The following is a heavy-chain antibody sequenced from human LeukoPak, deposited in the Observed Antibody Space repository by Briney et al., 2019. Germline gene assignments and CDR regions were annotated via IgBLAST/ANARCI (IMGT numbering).Heavy chain of an antibody. Sequence: GGSLRLSCAASGFTFSSYAMSWVRQAPGKGLEWVSAISGSGGSTYYADSVKGRFTISRDNAKNSLYLQMNSLRAEDTAFYYCAKDHPDYGGPLDYWGQGTLVTVSS. D-gene: IGHD4-23*01. V-gene: IGHV3-23*01. CDR3: AKDHPDYGGPLDY. CDR1: GFTFSSYA. CDR2: ISGSGGST. J-gene: IGHJ4*02.